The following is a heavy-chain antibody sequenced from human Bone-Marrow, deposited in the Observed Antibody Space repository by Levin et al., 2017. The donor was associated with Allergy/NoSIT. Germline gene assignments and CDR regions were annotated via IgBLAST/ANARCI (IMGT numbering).Heavy chain of an antibody. Sequence: PGGSLRLSCTGSGATFSEYWIGWVRQMPGKGLEWMGVISPGDSHTRYSPSFLGQVTISADTSISTAYPHVTSLKAPDTAIFYCAGYHASEPLGAFDFWGQGTMVTVSS. CDR1: GATFSEYW. CDR2: ISPGDSHT. D-gene: IGHD1-14*01. V-gene: IGHV5-51*01. CDR3: AGYHASEPLGAFDF. J-gene: IGHJ3*01.